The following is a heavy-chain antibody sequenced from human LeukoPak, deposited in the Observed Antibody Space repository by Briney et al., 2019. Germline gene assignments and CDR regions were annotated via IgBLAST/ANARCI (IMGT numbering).Heavy chain of an antibody. CDR2: IYTSGST. Sequence: ASETLSLTCTVSGGSIWSGNYYWNWIRQPAGKGLEWIGRIYTSGSTNYNPSLKSRVIMSLDTSKNQVSLKLSSVTAADTAVYYCARASGFHDSGGYYSGFDYWGQGTLVTVSS. D-gene: IGHD3-22*01. CDR3: ARASGFHDSGGYYSGFDY. CDR1: GGSIWSGNYY. J-gene: IGHJ4*02. V-gene: IGHV4-61*02.